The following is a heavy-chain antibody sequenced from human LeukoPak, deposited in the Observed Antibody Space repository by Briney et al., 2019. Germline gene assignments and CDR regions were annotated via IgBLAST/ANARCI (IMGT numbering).Heavy chain of an antibody. CDR3: AKDLSIVVVAAASFDI. J-gene: IGHJ3*02. CDR1: GFTFSSYA. V-gene: IGHV3-23*01. Sequence: GGSLRLSCAASGFTFSSYAMSWVRQAPGKGLEWVSAISGSGGSTYYADSVKGRFTISRDNSKNTLYLQMNSLRAEDTAVYYCAKDLSIVVVAAASFDIWGQGTMVTVSS. D-gene: IGHD2-15*01. CDR2: ISGSGGST.